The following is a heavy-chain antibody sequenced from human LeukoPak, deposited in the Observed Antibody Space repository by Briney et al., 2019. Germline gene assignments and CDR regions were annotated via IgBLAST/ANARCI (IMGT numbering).Heavy chain of an antibody. CDR3: AKYGGPGRPYYFDD. CDR1: GFTFSSYI. Sequence: GGSLRLSCAASGFTFSSYIMTWVRQAPGKGLEWVSSISSSTFYADSVKGRFTISRDNSKNTLYLQMSSLRAEDTAVYYCAKYGGPGRPYYFDDWGQGTLVTVSS. V-gene: IGHV3-23*01. CDR2: ISSST. D-gene: IGHD1-26*01. J-gene: IGHJ4*02.